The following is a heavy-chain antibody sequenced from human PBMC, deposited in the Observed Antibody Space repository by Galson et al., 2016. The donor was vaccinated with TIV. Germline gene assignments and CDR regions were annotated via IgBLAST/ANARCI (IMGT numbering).Heavy chain of an antibody. CDR3: ARSGDRGGYMDV. V-gene: IGHV1-69*13. Sequence: SVKVSCKASGDSFSSYTINWVRQAPGQGLEWMGGIVPIAGSISKAQRFQGRLTITADESTSNAYMELTSLTSDDTAVYYWARSGDRGGYMDVWGKGTTVTVSS. J-gene: IGHJ6*03. D-gene: IGHD3-10*01. CDR1: GDSFSSYT. CDR2: IVPIAGSI.